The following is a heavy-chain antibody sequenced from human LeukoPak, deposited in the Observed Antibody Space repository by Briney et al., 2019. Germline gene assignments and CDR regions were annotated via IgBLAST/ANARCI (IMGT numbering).Heavy chain of an antibody. D-gene: IGHD3-10*01. Sequence: GGSLRLSCAASGFTFTTYGMHWVRQAPGKELEWVAFIQYDGTNKYYADSVKGRFTISRDNSKNTLYLQMNSLRAEDTAVYYCAKVFYYGSGSLYYFDYWGQGTLVTVSS. CDR2: IQYDGTNK. CDR3: AKVFYYGSGSLYYFDY. CDR1: GFTFTTYG. V-gene: IGHV3-30*02. J-gene: IGHJ4*02.